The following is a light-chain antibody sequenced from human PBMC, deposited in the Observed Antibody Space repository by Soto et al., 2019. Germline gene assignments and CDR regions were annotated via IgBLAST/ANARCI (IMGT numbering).Light chain of an antibody. CDR1: QSVRSY. CDR3: QQTYSAPPWT. J-gene: IGKJ1*01. Sequence: DVEITQKTSSLSASVGDRITITCRASQSVRSYLNWYQQKPGKAPDLLIYTTTSLQSEVPSRFSGSGSETHFTLTITSLQPEDLATYFCQQTYSAPPWTFGPRTNVDIK. V-gene: IGKV1-39*01. CDR2: TTT.